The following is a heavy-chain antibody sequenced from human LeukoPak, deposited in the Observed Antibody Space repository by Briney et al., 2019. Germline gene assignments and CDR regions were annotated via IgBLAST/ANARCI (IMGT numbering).Heavy chain of an antibody. CDR1: GFAFSTYG. Sequence: PGGSLKLSCITSGFAFSTYGMHWVRQAPGKGLEWVALIWNDGSKTYHAESVKDRFTISRDNSQNTLYLQMNSLRHEDTAVYYCVRSAFHAGSGNYYDYWGQGTLVTVSS. J-gene: IGHJ4*02. CDR2: IWNDGSKT. CDR3: VRSAFHAGSGNYYDY. D-gene: IGHD3-22*01. V-gene: IGHV3-33*01.